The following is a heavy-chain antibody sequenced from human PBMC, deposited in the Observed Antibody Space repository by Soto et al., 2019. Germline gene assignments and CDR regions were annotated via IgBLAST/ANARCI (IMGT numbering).Heavy chain of an antibody. J-gene: IGHJ4*02. Sequence: GWSLRLSCSVSGFRFRDYWMSWVRQAPGKGLEWVANIKQDESDKYYVDSVKGRFTISRDNAKNALYLQMNSLRVEDTAVYYCEADCYNMTCTHFQGYDWCQGNQVTVFS. CDR1: GFRFRDYW. CDR2: IKQDESDK. V-gene: IGHV3-7*03. CDR3: EADCYNMTCTHFQGYD. D-gene: IGHD2-21*01.